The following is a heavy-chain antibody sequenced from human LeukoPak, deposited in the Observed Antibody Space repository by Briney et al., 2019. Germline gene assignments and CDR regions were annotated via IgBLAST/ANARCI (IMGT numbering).Heavy chain of an antibody. CDR3: ARGYGGWRKYYFDY. Sequence: GASVTVSCKASGGTFISYAISWVRQAPGQGLEWMGRIIPILGIANYAQKFQGRVTITADKSTSTAYMELSSLRSEDTAVYYCARGYGGWRKYYFDYWGQGTLVTVSS. J-gene: IGHJ4*02. CDR2: IIPILGIA. V-gene: IGHV1-69*04. D-gene: IGHD5-12*01. CDR1: GGTFISYA.